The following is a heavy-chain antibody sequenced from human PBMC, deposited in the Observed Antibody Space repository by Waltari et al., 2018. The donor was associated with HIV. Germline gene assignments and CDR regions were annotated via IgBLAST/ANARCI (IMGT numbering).Heavy chain of an antibody. CDR1: GFIFRRYW. CDR3: TRDLSTYGHEFDY. J-gene: IGHJ4*02. CDR2: ISTDGSDT. D-gene: IGHD3-16*01. Sequence: EVQLVGSGGDLVQPGGSLRLACAASGFIFRRYWMHWIRQIPGKGLVWVSHISTDGSDTSYLESVKGRFTISRDNAKNTLYLQMNSLRVEDTAIYYCTRDLSTYGHEFDYWGQGTLVTVAS. V-gene: IGHV3-74*01.